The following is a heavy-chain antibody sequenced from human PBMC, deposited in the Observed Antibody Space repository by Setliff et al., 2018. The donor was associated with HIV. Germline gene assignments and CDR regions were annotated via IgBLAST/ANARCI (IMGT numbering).Heavy chain of an antibody. D-gene: IGHD6-25*01. CDR1: GGSINSGGYY. Sequence: SETLSLTCTVSGGSINSGGYYWVWIRQPALKGLEWIGRIYTSGLTNYNPSLKSRVTISVDTSKNQFSLKLTSVTAADTAVYYCARYSPRGYTLTGPYWGQGTLVTVSS. CDR3: ARYSPRGYTLTGPY. J-gene: IGHJ4*02. V-gene: IGHV4-61*02. CDR2: IYTSGLT.